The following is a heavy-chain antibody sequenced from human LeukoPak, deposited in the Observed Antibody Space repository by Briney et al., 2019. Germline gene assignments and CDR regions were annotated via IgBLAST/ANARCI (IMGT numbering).Heavy chain of an antibody. J-gene: IGHJ4*02. Sequence: GASLRLSSEASGFTFSSYVMAWVRQAPEKGLEWVAGITGSSDITDYADSVKGRFTISRDNSKNTLYLQMNSLMAVDTAIYYCAKKIPGTYPFDYWGRGTLVTVSS. V-gene: IGHV3-23*01. D-gene: IGHD1-26*01. CDR2: ITGSSDIT. CDR3: AKKIPGTYPFDY. CDR1: GFTFSSYV.